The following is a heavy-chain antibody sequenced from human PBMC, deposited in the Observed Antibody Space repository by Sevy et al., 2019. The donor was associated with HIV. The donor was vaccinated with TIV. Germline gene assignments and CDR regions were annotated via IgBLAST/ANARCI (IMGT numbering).Heavy chain of an antibody. CDR2: ITGNGQKK. V-gene: IGHV3-9*01. CDR1: GFVFEDFA. Sequence: GGSLRLSCVGSGFVFEDFAVHWVRRSPGKGLEWVSGITGNGQKKYYEGSVKGRFSISRDNARNSLYLQMNNMNFDDTAFYYCVRDMSPTLGTGHSWFDLWGQGTLVTVSS. CDR3: VRDMSPTLGTGHSWFDL. J-gene: IGHJ5*02.